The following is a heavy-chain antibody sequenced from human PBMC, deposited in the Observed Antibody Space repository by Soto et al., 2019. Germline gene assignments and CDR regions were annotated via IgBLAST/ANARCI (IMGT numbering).Heavy chain of an antibody. V-gene: IGHV1-46*01. Sequence: QVQLVQSGAEVKKPGASVKVSCKASGYTFTSYYMHWVRQAPGQGLEWMGIINPSGGSTSYAQKFQGRVTMTRDTSTSTVYMELSSLRSEDTAVYYCARAVRESLVRGGYYFDYWGQGTLVTVSS. CDR1: GYTFTSYY. CDR2: INPSGGST. J-gene: IGHJ4*02. CDR3: ARAVRESLVRGGYYFDY. D-gene: IGHD6-19*01.